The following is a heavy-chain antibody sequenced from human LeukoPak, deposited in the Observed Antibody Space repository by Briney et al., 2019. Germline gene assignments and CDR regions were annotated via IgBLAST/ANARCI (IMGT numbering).Heavy chain of an antibody. CDR2: IYTSGST. D-gene: IGHD5-24*01. CDR3: ARGGYNSYYYYYYMDV. J-gene: IGHJ6*03. CDR1: GGSISSGNDY. V-gene: IGHV4-61*09. Sequence: SETLSLTCTVSGGSISSGNDYWSWIRQPAGKGLEWIGHIYTSGSTNYNPSLKSRVTISIDTSKNQFSLQLSSVTAADTAVHYCARGGYNSYYYYYYMDVWGKGTTVTVSS.